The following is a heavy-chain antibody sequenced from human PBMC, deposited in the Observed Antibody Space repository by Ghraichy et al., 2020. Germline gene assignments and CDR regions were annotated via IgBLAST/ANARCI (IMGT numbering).Heavy chain of an antibody. CDR3: ASPFPSWYGDSLGY. CDR2: ITSDSRDI. CDR1: GFTFNTYK. V-gene: IGHV3-21*01. J-gene: IGHJ4*02. D-gene: IGHD6-13*01. Sequence: GESLNISCAASGFTFNTYKMNWVRQTPGKGLKWVASITSDSRDIYYADSVKGRFTISRDNAESSLYLQMNILRAEDTAVYYCASPFPSWYGDSLGYWGRGTLVTVSS.